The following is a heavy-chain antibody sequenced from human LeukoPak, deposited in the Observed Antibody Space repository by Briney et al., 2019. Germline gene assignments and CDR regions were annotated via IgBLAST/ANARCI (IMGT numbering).Heavy chain of an antibody. J-gene: IGHJ4*02. Sequence: GESLKISCKGSGYSFTSYWIGWVRQMPGKGLEWMGIIYPGDSDITYNPSFQGQVTMSADKSISTAYLQWSSLKASDTAMYYCASSTGSSGYLVWGQGTLVTVSS. CDR2: IYPGDSDI. CDR3: ASSTGSSGYLV. V-gene: IGHV5-51*01. CDR1: GYSFTSYW. D-gene: IGHD3-22*01.